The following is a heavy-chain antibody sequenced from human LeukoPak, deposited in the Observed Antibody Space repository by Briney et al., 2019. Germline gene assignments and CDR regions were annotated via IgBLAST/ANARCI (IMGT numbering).Heavy chain of an antibody. J-gene: IGHJ4*02. CDR3: ARDGGELFFGSFYDF. Sequence: PGGSLRLSCAASGLTFSIYCMSWVRQAPGKGLEWVASIKKEGSEKYYVDSVKGRFTISRDNAKNSLYLQMNNVRAEDTAVYYCARDGGELFFGSFYDFWGQGTLVTVSS. V-gene: IGHV3-7*01. CDR1: GLTFSIYC. D-gene: IGHD3-10*01. CDR2: IKKEGSEK.